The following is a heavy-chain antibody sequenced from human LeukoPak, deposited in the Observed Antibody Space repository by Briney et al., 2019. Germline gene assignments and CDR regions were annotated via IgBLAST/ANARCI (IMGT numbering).Heavy chain of an antibody. Sequence: ALVKVSCKASGYTFTSYGISWVRQAPGQGLEWMGWISAYNGNTNYAQKLQGRVTMTTDTSTSTAYMELRSLRSEDTAVYYCARDEAVAGTHAFDIWGQGTMVTVSS. D-gene: IGHD6-19*01. CDR3: ARDEAVAGTHAFDI. J-gene: IGHJ3*02. CDR1: GYTFTSYG. CDR2: ISAYNGNT. V-gene: IGHV1-18*01.